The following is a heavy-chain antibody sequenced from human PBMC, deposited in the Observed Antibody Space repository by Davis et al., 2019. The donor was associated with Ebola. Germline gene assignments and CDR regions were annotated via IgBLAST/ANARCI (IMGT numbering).Heavy chain of an antibody. V-gene: IGHV3-23*01. J-gene: IGHJ4*02. CDR2: VSGSGTTT. Sequence: GESLKTSCAASGFTLDDYAMHWVRQASGKGLEWVPAVSGSGTTTNYADSVKGRFTISRDNSNNTLYLQMHSLRVEDTARYYCAKASWGPAARPLLDSWGQGIMVTVSS. CDR1: GFTLDDYA. CDR3: AKASWGPAARPLLDS. D-gene: IGHD2-2*02.